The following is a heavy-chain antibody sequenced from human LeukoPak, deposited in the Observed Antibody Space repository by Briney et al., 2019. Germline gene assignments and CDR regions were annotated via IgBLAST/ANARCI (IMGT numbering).Heavy chain of an antibody. V-gene: IGHV1-46*01. CDR1: GYIFTSYY. CDR3: SRGDY. CDR2: INPSGSST. J-gene: IGHJ4*02. Sequence: GASVKVSCKASGYIFTSYYVHWVRQAPGQGLEWMGIINPSGSSTSYAQKFQGRVTLTRDTSINTAYMELTSLRSEDTAVYYCSRGDYWGQGTLVTVSS.